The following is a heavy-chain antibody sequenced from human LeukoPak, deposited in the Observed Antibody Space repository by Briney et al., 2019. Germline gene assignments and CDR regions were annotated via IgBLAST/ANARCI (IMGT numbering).Heavy chain of an antibody. V-gene: IGHV3-21*01. CDR1: GFTFSSYS. CDR2: ISSSSSYI. CDR3: ARENPYGDYNDY. Sequence: GGSLRLSCAASGFTFSSYSMNWVRQAPGKGLEWVSSISSSSSYIYYADSVKGRFTISRNNAKNSLYLQTNSLRAEDTAVYYCARENPYGDYNDYWGQGTLVTVSS. J-gene: IGHJ4*02. D-gene: IGHD4-17*01.